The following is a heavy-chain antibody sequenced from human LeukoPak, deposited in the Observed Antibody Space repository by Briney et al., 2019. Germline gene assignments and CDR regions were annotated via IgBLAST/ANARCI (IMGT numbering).Heavy chain of an antibody. J-gene: IGHJ6*03. Sequence: GASVKVSCKASGGTFSSYAISWVRQAPGQGLEWMGGIIPIFATTNYAQKFQGRVTITADESTSTAYMELSSLRSEDTAVYYCAQKLKRRYYYYRDVWGKGTTVTVSS. CDR2: IIPIFATT. CDR1: GGTFSSYA. V-gene: IGHV1-69*13. D-gene: IGHD1-1*01. CDR3: AQKLKRRYYYYRDV.